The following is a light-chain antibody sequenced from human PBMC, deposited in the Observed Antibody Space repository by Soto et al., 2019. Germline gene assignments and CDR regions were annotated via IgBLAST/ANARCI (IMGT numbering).Light chain of an antibody. V-gene: IGLV2-8*01. CDR1: SSDVGGYNY. Sequence: QSVLTQPPPASGSPGQSVTISCNGTSSDVGGYNYVSWYQQHPGKAPKLMIYEVSKRPSGVPDRFSGSKSGNTASLTVSGLQAEDEADYYCSSHAGSKRVFGTGTKVTVL. J-gene: IGLJ1*01. CDR3: SSHAGSKRV. CDR2: EVS.